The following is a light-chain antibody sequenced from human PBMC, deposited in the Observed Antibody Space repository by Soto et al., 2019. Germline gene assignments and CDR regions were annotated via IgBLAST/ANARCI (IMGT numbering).Light chain of an antibody. Sequence: QSALTQPASVSGSPGQSITISCTGTSSDVGSYDLVSWYQQHPGQAPKLMIYEVSKRPSGVSYRFSGSKSGNTASLTISGLQAEDEADYYCYSYAGDSTISWVFGGGTKVTVL. V-gene: IGLV2-23*02. CDR3: YSYAGDSTISWV. CDR1: SSDVGSYDL. CDR2: EVS. J-gene: IGLJ3*02.